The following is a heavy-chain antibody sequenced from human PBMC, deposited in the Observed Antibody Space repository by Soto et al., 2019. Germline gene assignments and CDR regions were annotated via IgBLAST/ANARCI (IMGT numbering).Heavy chain of an antibody. D-gene: IGHD2-15*01. Sequence: PSETLSLTCTVSVGSISSYYWSWIRQPPGKGLEWIGYIYYSGSTNYNPSLKSRVTISVDTSKNQFSLKLSSVTAADTAVYYCAREGYSSGGSCYAPGYNWSDPWG. V-gene: IGHV4-59*01. J-gene: IGHJ5*02. CDR3: AREGYSSGGSCYAPGYNWSDP. CDR1: VGSISSYY. CDR2: IYYSGST.